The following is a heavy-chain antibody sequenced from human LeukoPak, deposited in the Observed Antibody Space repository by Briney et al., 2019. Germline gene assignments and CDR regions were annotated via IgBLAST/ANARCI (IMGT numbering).Heavy chain of an antibody. CDR2: IYTSGST. J-gene: IGHJ3*02. D-gene: IGHD2-21*02. Sequence: SQTLSLTCTVSGGSISSGSYYWSWIRQPAGKGLEWIGRIYTSGSTNYNPSLKSRVTISVDTSKNQFSLKLSPVTAADTAVYYCARDRYCGGDCYGDAFDIWGQGAMVTVSS. V-gene: IGHV4-61*02. CDR1: GGSISSGSYY. CDR3: ARDRYCGGDCYGDAFDI.